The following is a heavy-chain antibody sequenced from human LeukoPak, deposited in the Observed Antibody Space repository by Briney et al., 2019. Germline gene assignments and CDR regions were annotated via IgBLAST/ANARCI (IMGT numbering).Heavy chain of an antibody. D-gene: IGHD3/OR15-3a*01. CDR1: GFTFAARS. CDR3: AGFETRGTGDFDY. J-gene: IGHJ4*02. CDR2: ISRSSTYI. V-gene: IGHV3-21*01. Sequence: PGGSLRLSCAASGFTFAARSMNWVREAPGKGLEWVASISRSSTYIIYADSVKGRFTISRDDAKNSLFLEMNSLTAEDTAVYFCAGFETRGTGDFDYWGQGTLVTVSS.